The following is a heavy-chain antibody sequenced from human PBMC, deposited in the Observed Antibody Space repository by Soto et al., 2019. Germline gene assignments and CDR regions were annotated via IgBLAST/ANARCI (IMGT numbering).Heavy chain of an antibody. J-gene: IGHJ3*01. CDR2: LAPISGSP. D-gene: IGHD1-26*01. CDR1: GDTFSHYV. Sequence: VQMVQSGAEVKEPGSSVKVSCTNSGDTFSHYVMSWVRQAPGQGLEWMGSLAPISGSPNYAERVEGRLTISADAGTSTMYMEVRSLKYDDTAVYYCARIGVGSRRWGQGTMVTVSS. CDR3: ARIGVGSRR. V-gene: IGHV1-69*18.